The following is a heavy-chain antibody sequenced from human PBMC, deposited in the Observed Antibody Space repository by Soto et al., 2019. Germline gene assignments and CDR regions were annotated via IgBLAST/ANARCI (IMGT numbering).Heavy chain of an antibody. J-gene: IGHJ4*02. CDR2: INHSGST. D-gene: IGHD3-10*01. CDR3: ARAKRLVRGVKYFDY. CDR1: GGSFSGYY. V-gene: IGHV4-34*01. Sequence: QVQLQQWGAGLLKPSETLSLTCAVYGGSFSGYYWSWIRQPPGKGLEWIGEINHSGSTNYNPSLTSRVTISVDPSKNQFSLKLSSVTAADTAVYYCARAKRLVRGVKYFDYWGQGTLVTVSS.